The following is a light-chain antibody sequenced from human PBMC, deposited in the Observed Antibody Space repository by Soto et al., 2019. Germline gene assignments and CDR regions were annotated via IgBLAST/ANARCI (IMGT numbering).Light chain of an antibody. CDR1: QSVSSSY. CDR2: GAS. J-gene: IGKJ1*01. CDR3: QQYGSSSWT. Sequence: EIVLTQSPGTLYSSPGERATLSCRASQSVSSSYLAWYQQKPGQAPRLLIYGASSRAAGIPDRFSGSGSETDFTLTISRLEPEDFAVYYCQQYGSSSWTFGQGTKVEIK. V-gene: IGKV3-20*01.